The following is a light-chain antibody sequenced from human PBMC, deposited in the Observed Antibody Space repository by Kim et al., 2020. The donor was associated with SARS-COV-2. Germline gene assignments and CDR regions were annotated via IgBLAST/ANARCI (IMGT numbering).Light chain of an antibody. V-gene: IGKV3-11*01. CDR2: DAS. J-gene: IGKJ4*01. Sequence: PATLSLSPGERVTLSCRASQNVGSHFAWYQQKPGQAPRLLICDASNRAAGIPARFSGGGYGTDFTLTISSLEPEDFAVYYCQHSVSFGGGTKLEI. CDR1: QNVGSH. CDR3: QHSVS.